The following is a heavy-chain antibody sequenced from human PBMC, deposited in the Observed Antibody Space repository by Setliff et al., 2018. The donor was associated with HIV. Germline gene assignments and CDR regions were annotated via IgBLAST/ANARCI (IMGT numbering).Heavy chain of an antibody. J-gene: IGHJ4*02. CDR1: GGSISSSSCY. CDR3: ARSPSYRSSWEYYFDY. CDR2: IYYSGST. D-gene: IGHD6-13*01. Sequence: SETLSLTCTVSGGSISSSSCYWGWIRQPPGKGLEWIGSIYYSGSTYYNPSLKSRVTISVDTSKNQFSLKLSSVTAADAAVYYCARSPSYRSSWEYYFDYWGQGILVTVSS. V-gene: IGHV4-39*01.